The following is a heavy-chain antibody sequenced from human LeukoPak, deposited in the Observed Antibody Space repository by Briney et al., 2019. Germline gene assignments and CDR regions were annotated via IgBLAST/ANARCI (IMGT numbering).Heavy chain of an antibody. CDR1: GFTVSSNY. CDR3: AREQGIGSSFYYYYGMDV. CDR2: IYSGGST. J-gene: IGHJ6*02. V-gene: IGHV3-53*01. Sequence: GGSLRLSCAASGFTVSSNYMSWVRQAPGKGLEWVSVIYSGGSTYYADSVKGRFTISRDNSKNTLYLQMNSLRAEDTAVYYCAREQGIGSSFYYYYGMDVWGQGTTVTVSS. D-gene: IGHD6-13*01.